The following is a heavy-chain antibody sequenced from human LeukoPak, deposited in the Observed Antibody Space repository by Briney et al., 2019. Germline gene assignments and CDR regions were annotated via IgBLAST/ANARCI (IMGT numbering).Heavy chain of an antibody. J-gene: IGHJ4*02. CDR2: ITGSGDTT. CDR3: ANGRVGATSHY. D-gene: IGHD1-26*01. CDR1: GFTFSIYA. V-gene: IGHV3-23*01. Sequence: AGGSLRLSCAASGFTFSIYAMSWVRQAPGKGLEWVSTITGSGDTTSYADSVKGRFTISKDNSKNTLYLQMNSLRAEDTAVYYCANGRVGATSHYWGQGTLVTVSS.